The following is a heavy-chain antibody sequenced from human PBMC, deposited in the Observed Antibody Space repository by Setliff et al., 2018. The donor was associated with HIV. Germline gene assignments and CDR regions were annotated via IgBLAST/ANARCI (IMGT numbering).Heavy chain of an antibody. V-gene: IGHV1-18*01. J-gene: IGHJ4*02. CDR1: GGTFSSYA. CDR2: ISAYNGNT. CDR3: ARDPPYSGSHYAPPFDY. Sequence: ASVKVSCKASGGTFSSYAISWVRQAPGQGLEWMGWISAYNGNTNYAQKLQGRVTMTTDTSTSTAYMELRSLRSDDTAVYYCARDPPYSGSHYAPPFDYWGQGTLVTVSS. D-gene: IGHD1-26*01.